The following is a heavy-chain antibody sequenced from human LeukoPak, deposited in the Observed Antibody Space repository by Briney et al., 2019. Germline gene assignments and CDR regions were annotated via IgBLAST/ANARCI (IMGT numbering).Heavy chain of an antibody. Sequence: TLSLTCTVSGGSISSGNYYYSWIRQPAGKGLEWLGRIYTSGTTNYNPSLKSRVTISVDTSKNQFSLKLSSVTAADTAVYYCARGRRGVDYVWGSYRYFDYWGQGTLVTVSS. D-gene: IGHD3-16*02. CDR3: ARGRRGVDYVWGSYRYFDY. J-gene: IGHJ4*02. V-gene: IGHV4-61*02. CDR1: GGSISSGNYY. CDR2: IYTSGTT.